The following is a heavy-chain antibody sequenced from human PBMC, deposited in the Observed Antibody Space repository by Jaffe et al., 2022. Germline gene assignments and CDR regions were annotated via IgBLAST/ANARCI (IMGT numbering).Heavy chain of an antibody. CDR1: GYSISSGYY. Sequence: QVQLQESGPGLVKPSETLSLTCAVSGYSISSGYYWGWIRQPPGKGLEWIGSIYHSGSTYYNPSLKSRVTISVDTSKNQFSLKLSSVTAADTAVYYCASMGTTVTTFWGFFDYWGQGTLVTVSS. CDR2: IYHSGST. CDR3: ASMGTTVTTFWGFFDY. V-gene: IGHV4-38-2*01. D-gene: IGHD4-17*01. J-gene: IGHJ4*02.